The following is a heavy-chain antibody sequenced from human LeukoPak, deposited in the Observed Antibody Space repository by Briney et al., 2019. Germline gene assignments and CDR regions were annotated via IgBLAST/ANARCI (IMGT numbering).Heavy chain of an antibody. V-gene: IGHV1-2*02. J-gene: IGHJ4*02. CDR2: INPNSGGT. Sequence: ASVKVSCKASGYTFTGYYMHWVRQAPGQGLEWMGWINPNSGGTNYAQKFQGRVTMTRDTSISTAYMELSRLRSDDTAVYYCARVKRYYYDSSGYPHIDHWGQGTLVTVSS. D-gene: IGHD3-22*01. CDR3: ARVKRYYYDSSGYPHIDH. CDR1: GYTFTGYY.